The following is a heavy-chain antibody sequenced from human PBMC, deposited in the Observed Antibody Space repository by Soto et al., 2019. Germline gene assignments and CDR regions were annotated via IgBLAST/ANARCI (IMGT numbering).Heavy chain of an antibody. Sequence: EVQLVESGGGVVRPGGSLRLSCAASGFTFDDHGMTWVRQAPGKGLEWVSGITWNGATTGYADSVKGRFTISRDNAKNSLYLQMNRRRVEDTAWYYCARDGGVVVAVDAFDVWGQGTMVTVSS. CDR3: ARDGGVVVAVDAFDV. J-gene: IGHJ3*01. CDR2: ITWNGATT. V-gene: IGHV3-20*04. CDR1: GFTFDDHG. D-gene: IGHD6-19*01.